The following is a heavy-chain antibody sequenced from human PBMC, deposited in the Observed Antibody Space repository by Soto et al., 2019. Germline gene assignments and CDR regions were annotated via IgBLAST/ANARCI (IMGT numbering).Heavy chain of an antibody. Sequence: GASVKVSCKASGFTFTNSAVQWVRQARGQRREWIGWIVVGSGNTIYAQKFQQRVTITRDMSTSTAYMELSSLRSEDTAVYYCAAIAVAGRSYYYGMDVWGQGTTVTVSS. J-gene: IGHJ6*02. D-gene: IGHD6-19*01. CDR2: IVVGSGNT. CDR1: GFTFTNSA. CDR3: AAIAVAGRSYYYGMDV. V-gene: IGHV1-58*01.